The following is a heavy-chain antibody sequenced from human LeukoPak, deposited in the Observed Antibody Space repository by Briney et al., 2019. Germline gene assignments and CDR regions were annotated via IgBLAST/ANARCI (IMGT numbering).Heavy chain of an antibody. CDR1: GGSLSSGGYY. D-gene: IGHD5-24*01. CDR2: IHYSGST. V-gene: IGHV4-31*03. J-gene: IGHJ4*02. CDR3: AGGGVAYKTGY. Sequence: PSETLSLTCTVSGGSLSSGGYYWRWMRQHPGKGLEWIGHIHYSGSTYYNPSLQSRVTISPDTSKTQFSLKLNSVTAADTAVYYCAGGGVAYKTGYWGQGTLVTVSS.